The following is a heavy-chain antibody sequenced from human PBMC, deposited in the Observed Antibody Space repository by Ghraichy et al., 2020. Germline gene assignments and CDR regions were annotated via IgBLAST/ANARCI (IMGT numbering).Heavy chain of an antibody. CDR1: GFTFTPYS. V-gene: IGHV3-48*02. Sequence: GGSLRLSCVASGFTFTPYSMNWVRQAPGKGLEWVSYISGSSISIYYADSVKGRFTISRDNAKNSVYLQMNSLRDEDTAVYYCARDKGGDCSGGRCFRSGYFDYWGQGTLVTVSS. D-gene: IGHD2-15*01. CDR2: ISGSSISI. CDR3: ARDKGGDCSGGRCFRSGYFDY. J-gene: IGHJ4*02.